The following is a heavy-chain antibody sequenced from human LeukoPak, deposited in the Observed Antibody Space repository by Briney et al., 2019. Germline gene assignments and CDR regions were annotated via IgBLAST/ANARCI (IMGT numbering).Heavy chain of an antibody. J-gene: IGHJ5*02. CDR1: GVTLSPYG. D-gene: IGHD3-10*01. V-gene: IGHV3-30*18. CDR2: ISYEGGTQ. CDR3: AKEGTPQVSTWYDL. Sequence: PGGSLRLSCAASGVTLSPYGMHWVRQAPGKGLEWVAVISYEGGTQHYADSVKGRFIISRDNPRNTLYLQMNILRTADTAVYYCAKEGTPQVSTWYDLWGQGTQVIVSS.